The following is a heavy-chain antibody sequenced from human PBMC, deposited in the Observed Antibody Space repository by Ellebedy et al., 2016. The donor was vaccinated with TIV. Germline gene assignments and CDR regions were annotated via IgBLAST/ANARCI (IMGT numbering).Heavy chain of an antibody. CDR3: ARGQLHYFDY. CDR2: INHSGST. J-gene: IGHJ4*02. V-gene: IGHV4-34*01. D-gene: IGHD1-1*01. Sequence: SETLSLXXAVYGGSFSGHYWSWIRQPPGKGLEWIGEINHSGSTNYNASLNSRVKISVDTSKNQFSLKLSSVTAADTAVYYCARGQLHYFDYWGQGTLVTVSS. CDR1: GGSFSGHY.